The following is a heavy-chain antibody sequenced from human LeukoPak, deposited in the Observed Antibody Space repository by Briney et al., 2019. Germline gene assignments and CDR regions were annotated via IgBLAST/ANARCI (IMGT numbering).Heavy chain of an antibody. CDR2: ISSSGSTI. D-gene: IGHD2-2*01. CDR3: ARDVKTRYCSSTSCYVPFDY. V-gene: IGHV3-11*04. J-gene: IGHJ4*02. Sequence: GGSLRLSCAASGFTFSDYYMSWIRQAPGKGLEWVSYISSSGSTIYYADSVKSRFTIYRDNAKNSLYLQMNSLRAEDTAVYYCARDVKTRYCSSTSCYVPFDYWGQGTLVTVSS. CDR1: GFTFSDYY.